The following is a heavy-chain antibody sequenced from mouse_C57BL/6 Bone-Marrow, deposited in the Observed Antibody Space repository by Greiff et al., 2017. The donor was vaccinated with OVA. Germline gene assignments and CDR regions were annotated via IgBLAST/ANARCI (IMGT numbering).Heavy chain of an antibody. CDR1: GFTFSDYG. J-gene: IGHJ4*01. CDR2: ISNLAYSI. D-gene: IGHD2-1*01. V-gene: IGHV5-15*01. CDR3: ARRGNPYAMDY. Sequence: EVQVVESGGGLVQPGGSLKLSCAASGFTFSDYGMPWVRQAPRQGPEWVAFISNLAYSIYYADPVTGRFTISRAHAKNTLYLEMSSLRSEDTAMYYCARRGNPYAMDYWGQGTSVTVSS.